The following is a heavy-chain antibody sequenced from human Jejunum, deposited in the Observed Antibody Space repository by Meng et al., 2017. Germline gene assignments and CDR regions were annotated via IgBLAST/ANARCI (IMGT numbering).Heavy chain of an antibody. CDR3: ARFNGETLGHNMFDP. CDR1: GYDFYGYW. Sequence: GGSLRLSCKASGYDFYGYWSAWVPQMPGKGLEWMGIIYPDHSRTKYSPSFQGQVTISVDKSIDTAYVQCNSRKASDTAMYYCARFNGETLGHNMFDPWGQGTLVTVSS. J-gene: IGHJ5*02. CDR2: IYPDHSRT. D-gene: IGHD2-8*01. V-gene: IGHV5-51*01.